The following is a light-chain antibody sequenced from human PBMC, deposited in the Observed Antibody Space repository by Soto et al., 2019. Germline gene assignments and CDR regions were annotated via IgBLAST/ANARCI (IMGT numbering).Light chain of an antibody. CDR3: QQYGSSPRT. J-gene: IGKJ4*01. V-gene: IGKV3-20*01. CDR1: QSVSSSY. CDR2: GAS. Sequence: EIVLTQSPGTLSLSPGERATLSCRASQSVSSSYLAWYQQKPGQAPRLLIYGASSRATDIPDRFSGSGSGTDFTLTISRLEPEDFALYYCQQYGSSPRTFGGGTKVEIK.